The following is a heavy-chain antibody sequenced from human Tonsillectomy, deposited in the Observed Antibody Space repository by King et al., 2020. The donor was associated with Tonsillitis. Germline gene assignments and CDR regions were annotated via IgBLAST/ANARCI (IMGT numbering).Heavy chain of an antibody. CDR2: IDLDGNDK. D-gene: IGHD1-7*01. Sequence: VQLVESGGGLARPGGSLRLSCEASGFTIRMFWMSWVRQAPGKGLEWVANIDLDGNDKYYVDSVEGRFAVSRDNARNSLFLEMNSLRAEDTAIYFCARLNYNDYLDIGGQGTLVTVSS. CDR1: GFTIRMFW. CDR3: ARLNYNDYLDI. V-gene: IGHV3-7*03. J-gene: IGHJ4*02.